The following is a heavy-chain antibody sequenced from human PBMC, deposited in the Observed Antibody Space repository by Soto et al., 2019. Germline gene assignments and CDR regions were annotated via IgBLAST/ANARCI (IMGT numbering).Heavy chain of an antibody. Sequence: QVQLVQSGAEVKKPGSSVKVSCKSSGGTFSSYSFNWVRQAPGQGLEWMGRIIPILGIANYAQKFQGRVTITADKSTSTAYMELSSLRSEDTAVYYCARFDPGGRSSSWYDWGQGTLVTVSS. J-gene: IGHJ4*02. CDR2: IIPILGIA. D-gene: IGHD6-13*01. CDR1: GGTFSSYS. CDR3: ARFDPGGRSSSWYD. V-gene: IGHV1-69*02.